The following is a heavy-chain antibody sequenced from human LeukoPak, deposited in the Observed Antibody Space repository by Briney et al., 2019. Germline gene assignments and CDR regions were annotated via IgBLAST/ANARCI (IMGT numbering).Heavy chain of an antibody. Sequence: GGSLRLSCAASGFTISSNYMSWVRQAPGKGLEWVSVIYSGGSTYYADSVKGRFTISRDNSKNTLYLQMNSLRAEDTAVYYCARDHDYVLDYWGQGTLVTVSS. V-gene: IGHV3-53*01. CDR1: GFTISSNY. CDR3: ARDHDYVLDY. J-gene: IGHJ4*02. D-gene: IGHD4/OR15-4a*01. CDR2: IYSGGST.